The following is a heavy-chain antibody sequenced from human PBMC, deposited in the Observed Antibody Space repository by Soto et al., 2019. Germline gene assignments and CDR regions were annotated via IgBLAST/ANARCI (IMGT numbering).Heavy chain of an antibody. J-gene: IGHJ3*02. CDR1: GYTFTSYA. D-gene: IGHD6-13*01. Sequence: QVQLVQSGAEVKKPGASVKVSCKASGYTFTSYAMHWVRQAPGQRLEWMGWINAGNGNTKYSQKFQGRVTITRDTSASTAYRERSSLRSEDTLVNYCAIAAASAGGALDIWGKGTMVTVSS. CDR3: AIAAASAGGALDI. CDR2: INAGNGNT. V-gene: IGHV1-3*01.